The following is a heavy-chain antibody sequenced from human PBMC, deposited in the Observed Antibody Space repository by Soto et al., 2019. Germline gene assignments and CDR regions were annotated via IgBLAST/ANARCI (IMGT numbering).Heavy chain of an antibody. CDR1: GFTFSSYA. V-gene: IGHV3-23*01. CDR3: AKDSYDSSGYYGDSLYGMDV. CDR2: ISGSGGST. J-gene: IGHJ6*02. D-gene: IGHD3-22*01. Sequence: GGSLRLSCAASGFTFSSYAMSWVRQAPGKGLEWVSAISGSGGSTYYADSVKGRFTISRDNSKNTLYLQMNSLRAEDTAVYYCAKDSYDSSGYYGDSLYGMDVWGQGTTVTVSS.